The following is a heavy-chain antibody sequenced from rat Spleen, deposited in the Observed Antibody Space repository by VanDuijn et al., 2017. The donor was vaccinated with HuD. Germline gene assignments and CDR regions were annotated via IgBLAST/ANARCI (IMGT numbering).Heavy chain of an antibody. CDR3: IRESLPGYNSHWFVY. CDR1: GFSLTSNG. V-gene: IGHV2S12*01. CDR2: ISSGGST. Sequence: QVQVKESGPGLVQPSQTLSLTCTVSGFSLTSNGVSWVRQTPGKGLEWIAAISSGGSTYYNSALKSRLSISRDTSKSQVFLKMNSLQTEDTAIYFCIRESLPGYNSHWFVYWGPGTMVTVSS. J-gene: IGHJ1*01. D-gene: IGHD1-4*01.